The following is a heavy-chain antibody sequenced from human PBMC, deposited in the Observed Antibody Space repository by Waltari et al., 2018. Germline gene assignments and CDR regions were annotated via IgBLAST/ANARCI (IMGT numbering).Heavy chain of an antibody. Sequence: QVQLQASGPRLLKPSETLSLICTVSGGSLSGFYWSWVRQPPGKGLDWIGYIYYTGSTNFNPSLKSRVTMSVDTSKNQFSLKLSSVTAADTAFYYCARGGGGDWEWFDPWGQGTLVTVSS. V-gene: IGHV4-59*01. CDR1: GGSLSGFY. J-gene: IGHJ5*02. CDR3: ARGGGGDWEWFDP. CDR2: IYYTGST. D-gene: IGHD2-21*02.